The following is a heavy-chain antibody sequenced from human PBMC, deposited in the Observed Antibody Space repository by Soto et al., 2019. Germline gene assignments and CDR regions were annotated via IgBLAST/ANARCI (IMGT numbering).Heavy chain of an antibody. D-gene: IGHD1-26*01. CDR2: IKSKSDGETT. CDR3: ISGAIRF. V-gene: IGHV3-15*07. J-gene: IGHJ4*02. Sequence: GGSLRLSCVAYDLSFSNAWMNWVRQAPGKGLEWVARIKSKSDGETTDYAAPVKGRFTISRDDSKNMLHLQMNSLKSEDTAVYYCISGAIRFGGQGTLVTVSS. CDR1: DLSFSNAW.